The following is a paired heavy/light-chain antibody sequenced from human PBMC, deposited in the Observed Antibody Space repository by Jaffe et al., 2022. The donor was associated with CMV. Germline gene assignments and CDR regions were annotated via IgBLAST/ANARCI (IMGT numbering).Light chain of an antibody. V-gene: IGKV4-1*01. J-gene: IGKJ4*01. CDR2: WAS. CDR1: QSVLYSSNNKNY. CDR3: QQYYSTLLT. Sequence: DIVMTQSPDSLAVSLGERATINCKSSQSVLYSSNNKNYLAWYQQKPGQPPKLLIYWASTRESGVPDRFSGSGSGTDFTLTISSLQAEDVAVYYCQQYYSTLLTFGGGTKVEIK.
Heavy chain of an antibody. D-gene: IGHD2-15*01. V-gene: IGHV4-39*01. CDR3: AGQYIVVVVAATRVPFDP. J-gene: IGHJ5*02. CDR1: GGSISSSSYY. CDR2: IYYSGST. Sequence: QLQLQESGPGLVKPSETLSLTCTVSGGSISSSSYYWGWIRQPPGKGLEWIGSIYYSGSTYYNPSLKSRVTISVDTSKNQFSLKLSSVTAADTAVYYCAGQYIVVVVAATRVPFDPWGQGTLVTVSS.